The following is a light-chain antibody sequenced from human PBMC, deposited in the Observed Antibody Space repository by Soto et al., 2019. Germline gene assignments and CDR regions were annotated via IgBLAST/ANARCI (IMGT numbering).Light chain of an antibody. Sequence: QSALTQPPSASGSPGQSVTISCTGTSSDVGGYNFVSWYQQHPGNAPKLMIYEVSERPSGVPDLFSGTKSGNTASLTVAVLPEDEAADYYCSSYAGSNIVVFGGGTKVTVL. V-gene: IGLV2-8*01. CDR2: EVS. CDR3: SSYAGSNIVV. CDR1: SSDVGGYNF. J-gene: IGLJ2*01.